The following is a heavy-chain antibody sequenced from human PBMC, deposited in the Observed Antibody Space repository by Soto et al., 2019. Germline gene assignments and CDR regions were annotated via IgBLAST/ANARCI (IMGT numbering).Heavy chain of an antibody. V-gene: IGHV1-69*01. CDR2: IIPISGTA. CDR1: GGTFSSYA. CDR3: ARSQSSSTSLETYYYYYYGMDV. Sequence: QVQLVQSGAEVKKPGSSVKVSCKASGGTFSSYAISWVRQAPGQGLEWMGGIIPISGTANYAQKFQGRVTITAHESTSTAYMERSSLRSEDTAVYYCARSQSSSTSLETYYYYYYGMDVWGQGTRVTVSS. J-gene: IGHJ6*02. D-gene: IGHD2-2*01.